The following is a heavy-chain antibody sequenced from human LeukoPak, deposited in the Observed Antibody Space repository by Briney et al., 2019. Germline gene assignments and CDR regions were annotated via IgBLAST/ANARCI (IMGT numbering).Heavy chain of an antibody. V-gene: IGHV4-39*07. CDR2: IYYSGST. J-gene: IGHJ3*02. CDR1: GGSISSSSYY. CDR3: ASDPTYPFGEDDAFDI. Sequence: PSETLSLTCTVSGGSISSSSYYWGWIRQPPGKGLEWIGSIYYSGSTYYNPSLKSRVTISVDTSKNQFSLKLSSVTAADTAVYYCASDPTYPFGEDDAFDIWGQGTMVTVSS. D-gene: IGHD3-10*01.